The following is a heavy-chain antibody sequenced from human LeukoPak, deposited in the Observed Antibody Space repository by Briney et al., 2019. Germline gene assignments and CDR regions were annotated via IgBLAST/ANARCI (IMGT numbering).Heavy chain of an antibody. CDR3: AKARSGSFFDY. J-gene: IGHJ4*02. CDR1: GFTFSDYY. Sequence: GGSLRLSCAASGFTFSDYYMSWIRQAPGKGLEWVSYISSSGSTIYYADSVKGRFTISRDNSKNTLYPQMSSLRAEDTAIYYCAKARSGSFFDYWGQGTLVTVSS. CDR2: ISSSGSTI. V-gene: IGHV3-11*01. D-gene: IGHD3-3*01.